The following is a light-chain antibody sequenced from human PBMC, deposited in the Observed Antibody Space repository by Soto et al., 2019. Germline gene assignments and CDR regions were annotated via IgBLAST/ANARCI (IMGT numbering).Light chain of an antibody. CDR2: DVS. J-gene: IGLJ1*01. V-gene: IGLV2-11*01. CDR3: CSYAGSFIFV. Sequence: QSVLTQPPSASGSPGQSVTISCTGTSSDIGNYNYVSWYQQYPGKAPKLIIYDVSKRPSGIPDRFFGSKFGNTASLTISGLQAEDEADYYCCSYAGSFIFVFGTGTKDTVL. CDR1: SSDIGNYNY.